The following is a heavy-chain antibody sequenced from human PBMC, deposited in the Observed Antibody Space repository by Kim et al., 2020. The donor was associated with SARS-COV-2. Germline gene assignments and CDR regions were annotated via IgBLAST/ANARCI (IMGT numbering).Heavy chain of an antibody. V-gene: IGHV4-34*01. J-gene: IGHJ4*02. CDR1: GGSFSGYY. CDR3: ARGRRANDY. D-gene: IGHD1-26*01. Sequence: SETLSLTCAVYGGSFSGYYWSWIRQPPGKGLEWIGEINHSGSTNYNPSLKSRVTISVDTSKNQFSLKLSSVTAADTAVYYCARGRRANDYWGQGTLGTVS. CDR2: INHSGST.